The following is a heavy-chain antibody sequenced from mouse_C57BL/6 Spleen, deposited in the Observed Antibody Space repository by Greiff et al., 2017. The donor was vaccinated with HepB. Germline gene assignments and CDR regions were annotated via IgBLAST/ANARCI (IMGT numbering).Heavy chain of an antibody. CDR2: INPGSGGT. Sequence: QVQLKQSGAELVRPGTSVKVSCKASGYAFTNYLIEWVKQRPGQGLEWIGVINPGSGGTNYNEKFKGKATLTADKSSSTAYMQLSSLTSEDSAVYFCARSGYDYGYWGQGTTLTVSS. CDR1: GYAFTNYL. D-gene: IGHD2-4*01. CDR3: ARSGYDYGY. V-gene: IGHV1-54*01. J-gene: IGHJ2*01.